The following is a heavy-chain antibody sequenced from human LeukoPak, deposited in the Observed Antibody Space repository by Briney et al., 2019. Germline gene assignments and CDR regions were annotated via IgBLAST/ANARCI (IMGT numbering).Heavy chain of an antibody. D-gene: IGHD3-22*01. CDR2: ISGSGGST. Sequence: GSLRLSCAASGFTFSSYAMSWVRQAPGKGLEWVSAISGSGGSTYYADTVKGRFTISRDNSKNTLYLQMNSLRAEDTAVYYCARADYYYDSSGHPDYWGQGTLVTVSS. V-gene: IGHV3-23*01. J-gene: IGHJ4*02. CDR1: GFTFSSYA. CDR3: ARADYYYDSSGHPDY.